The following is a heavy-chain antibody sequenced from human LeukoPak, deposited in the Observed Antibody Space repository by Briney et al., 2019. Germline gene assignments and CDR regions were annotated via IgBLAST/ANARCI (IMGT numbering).Heavy chain of an antibody. J-gene: IGHJ3*02. D-gene: IGHD5-18*01. CDR2: ISYDGSNK. CDR1: GFTFSSYS. CDR3: ASRFSYTAMAPDAFDI. V-gene: IGHV3-30*03. Sequence: GGSLRLSCAASGFTFSSYSMNWVRQAPGKGLEWVAVISYDGSNKYYADSVKGRFTISRDNSKNTLYLQMNSLRAEDTAVYYCASRFSYTAMAPDAFDIWGQGTMVTVSS.